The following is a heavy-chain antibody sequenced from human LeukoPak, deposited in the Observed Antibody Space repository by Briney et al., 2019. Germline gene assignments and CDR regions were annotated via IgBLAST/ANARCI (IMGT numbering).Heavy chain of an antibody. Sequence: SETLSLTCTVSGGSISSGGYSWSWTRQPPGKGLEWIGYIYHSGSTYYNPSLKSRVTISVDRSKNQFSLKLSSVTAADTAMYYCALAAGYYYGMDVWGQGTTVTVSS. CDR3: ALAAGYYYGMDV. D-gene: IGHD6-13*01. J-gene: IGHJ6*02. V-gene: IGHV4-30-2*01. CDR2: IYHSGST. CDR1: GGSISSGGYS.